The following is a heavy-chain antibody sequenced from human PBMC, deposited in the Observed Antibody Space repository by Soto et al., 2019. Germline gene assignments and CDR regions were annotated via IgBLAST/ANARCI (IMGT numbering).Heavy chain of an antibody. D-gene: IGHD6-6*01. CDR2: IYPGDSDT. CDR3: ARTRSFTLGFYYDGMDV. CDR1: GYSFAGYW. V-gene: IGHV5-51*01. J-gene: IGHJ6*02. Sequence: GASQKISCQVSGYSFAGYWIGWVRQIPGKDLEWMGIIYPGDSDTRYSPSFQGQVTISADKSLRTAYLQWTSLKASDTALYYCARTRSFTLGFYYDGMDVWGQGTTVTVSS.